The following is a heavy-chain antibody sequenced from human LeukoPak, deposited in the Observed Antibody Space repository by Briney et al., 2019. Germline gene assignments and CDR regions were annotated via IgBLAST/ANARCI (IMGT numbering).Heavy chain of an antibody. Sequence: GGSLRLSCAVSGFTFSDYYMSWIRQAPGKGLEWLSFISSSGSTIYYADSVKGRFTISRDNAKNSLYLQMNSLRAEDTAVYYCAKDMLGVGGTMIVVSDAFDIWGQGTMVTVSS. CDR1: GFTFSDYY. J-gene: IGHJ3*02. V-gene: IGHV3-11*04. CDR3: AKDMLGVGGTMIVVSDAFDI. CDR2: ISSSGSTI. D-gene: IGHD3-22*01.